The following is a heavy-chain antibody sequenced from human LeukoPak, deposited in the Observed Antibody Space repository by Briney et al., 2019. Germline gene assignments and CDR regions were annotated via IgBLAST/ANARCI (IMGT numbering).Heavy chain of an antibody. J-gene: IGHJ6*03. CDR3: TRVNGDSVDADYYYYMDV. V-gene: IGHV3-21*01. CDR1: GFDFSGYT. CDR2: ITSSRGDI. Sequence: GGSLRLSCAASGFDFSGYTMTWVRQAPGRGLEWLSAITSSRGDIYYADLAKGRFTISRDNAKNSLYLQINSLRAEDTAVYYCTRVNGDSVDADYYYYMDVWGKGTTVTVSS. D-gene: IGHD2-21*02.